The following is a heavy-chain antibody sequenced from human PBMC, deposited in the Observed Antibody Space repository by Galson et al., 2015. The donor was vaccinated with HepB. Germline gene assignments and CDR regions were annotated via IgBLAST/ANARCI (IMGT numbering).Heavy chain of an antibody. CDR1: GGSISSSSYY. Sequence: SETLSLTCTVSGGSISSSSYYWGWIRQPPGKGLEWIGSIYYSGSTYYNPSLKSRVTISVDTSKNQFSLKLSSVTAADTAVYYCASERTLGVLSAFDIWGQGTMVTVSS. CDR2: IYYSGST. J-gene: IGHJ3*02. D-gene: IGHD3-10*01. CDR3: ASERTLGVLSAFDI. V-gene: IGHV4-39*07.